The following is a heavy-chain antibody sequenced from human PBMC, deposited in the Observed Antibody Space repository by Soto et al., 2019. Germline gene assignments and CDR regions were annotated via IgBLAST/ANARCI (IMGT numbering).Heavy chain of an antibody. V-gene: IGHV3-30*18. CDR1: EFTFSNYG. CDR2: VSSNGRIT. CDR3: AKEGHLMAWRAALSFDY. J-gene: IGHJ4*02. Sequence: QVRLVESGGGVVQPGGSLRLSCAASEFTFSNYGMHWVRQTPGKGLAWVAVVSSNGRITVYDDSVKGRFNISRDNVKNALYLQRTSLRSDDTAVYYCAKEGHLMAWRAALSFDYWGQGSLVTVSS. D-gene: IGHD2-15*01.